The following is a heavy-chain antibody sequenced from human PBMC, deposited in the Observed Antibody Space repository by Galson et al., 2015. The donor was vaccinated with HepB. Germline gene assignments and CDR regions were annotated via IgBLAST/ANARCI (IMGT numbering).Heavy chain of an antibody. CDR1: RFIFSNYA. CDR2: ISYDGDTK. D-gene: IGHD4-17*01. CDR3: AKEEDGDYVHYFDY. V-gene: IGHV3-30*18. Sequence: SLRLSCAASRFIFSNYAMHWVRQAPGKGLEWVAVISYDGDTKYYADSVKGRFTISRDNYKKTLYLQMNSLRAEDTAVYYCAKEEDGDYVHYFDYWGQGTLVTVSS. J-gene: IGHJ4*02.